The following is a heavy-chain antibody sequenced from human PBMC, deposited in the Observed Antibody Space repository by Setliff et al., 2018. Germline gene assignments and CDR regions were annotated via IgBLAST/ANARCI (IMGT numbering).Heavy chain of an antibody. CDR2: TKNKANAGYM. Sequence: GSLRLSCAASGFSISDHYMDWVRQAPGKGLEWVGRTKNKANAGYMEYAASVKDRFIISRDDSKNSLYLQTYSLKSDDTAVYYCVRAVVIRGTKPLDSWGQGTLVTVSS. CDR1: GFSISDHY. J-gene: IGHJ4*02. V-gene: IGHV3-72*01. CDR3: VRAVVIRGTKPLDS. D-gene: IGHD3-10*01.